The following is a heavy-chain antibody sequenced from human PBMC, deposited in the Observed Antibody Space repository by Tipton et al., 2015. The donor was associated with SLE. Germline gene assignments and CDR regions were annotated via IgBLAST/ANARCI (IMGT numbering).Heavy chain of an antibody. Sequence: TLSLTCNVSGYSITRDSNYWTWIRLPAGKGLVWIGHIYTSGATNYNPSLKSRVTIVMDKSKNQFSLKLTTVTAADTAVYYCARRRGSANWYSRYGMDVWGQGTTVTVSS. V-gene: IGHV4-61*09. CDR1: GYSITRDSNY. CDR2: IYTSGAT. CDR3: ARRRGSANWYSRYGMDV. J-gene: IGHJ6*02. D-gene: IGHD2-21*02.